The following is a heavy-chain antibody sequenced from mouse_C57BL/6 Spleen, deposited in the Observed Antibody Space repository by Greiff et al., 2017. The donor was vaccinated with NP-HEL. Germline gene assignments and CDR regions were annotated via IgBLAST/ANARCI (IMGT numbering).Heavy chain of an antibody. Sequence: VQLQQSGAELVRPGASVKLSCTASGFNIKDDYMHWVKQRPEQGLEWIGWIDPENGDTEYASKFQGKATITADTSSNTAYLRLSSLTSEDTAVYYCTTEGYGPDYWGQGTTLTVSS. J-gene: IGHJ2*01. V-gene: IGHV14-4*01. CDR3: TTEGYGPDY. CDR1: GFNIKDDY. D-gene: IGHD1-1*02. CDR2: IDPENGDT.